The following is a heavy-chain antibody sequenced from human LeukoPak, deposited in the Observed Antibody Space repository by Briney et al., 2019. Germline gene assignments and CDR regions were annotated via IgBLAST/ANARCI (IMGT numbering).Heavy chain of an antibody. D-gene: IGHD3-16*02. CDR3: TRHGMITFGGVIGPGAFDI. Sequence: TGGSLRLSCTASGFTFGDYAMSWFRQAPGKGLEWVGFIRSKAYGGTTEYAASVKGRFTISRDDSKSIAYLQMNSLKTEDTAVYYCTRHGMITFGGVIGPGAFDIWGQGTMVTVSS. CDR2: IRSKAYGGTT. CDR1: GFTFGDYA. V-gene: IGHV3-49*03. J-gene: IGHJ3*02.